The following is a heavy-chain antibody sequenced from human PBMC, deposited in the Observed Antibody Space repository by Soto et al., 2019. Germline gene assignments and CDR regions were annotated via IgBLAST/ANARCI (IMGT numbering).Heavy chain of an antibody. CDR1: GGSISSGDYY. Sequence: PSETLSLTCTVSGGSISSGDYYWSWIRQPPGKGLEWIGYIYYSGSTYYNPSLKSRVTISVDTSKNQFSLKLSSVTAADTAVYYCARARYSSGWYPYMNYYYYYGMDVWGQGTTVTVSS. V-gene: IGHV4-30-4*01. CDR2: IYYSGST. D-gene: IGHD6-19*01. J-gene: IGHJ6*02. CDR3: ARARYSSGWYPYMNYYYYYGMDV.